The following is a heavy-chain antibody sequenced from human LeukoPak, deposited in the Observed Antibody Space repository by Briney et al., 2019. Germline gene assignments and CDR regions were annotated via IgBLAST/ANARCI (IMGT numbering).Heavy chain of an antibody. V-gene: IGHV3-74*01. D-gene: IGHD3-10*01. CDR1: GFTFSSYW. CDR3: ARAYYYGSGSYRFPMDV. CDR2: INSDGSST. J-gene: IGHJ6*03. Sequence: LPGGSLRLSCAASGFTFSSYWMHWVRQAPGKGLVWVSRINSDGSSTSYADSVKGRFTISRDNAKNSLYLQMNSLRAEDTAVYYCARAYYYGSGSYRFPMDVWGKGTTVTISS.